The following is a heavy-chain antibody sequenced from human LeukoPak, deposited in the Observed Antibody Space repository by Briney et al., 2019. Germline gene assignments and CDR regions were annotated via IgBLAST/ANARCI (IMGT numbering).Heavy chain of an antibody. Sequence: ASVKVSCKASGYTFTSYGISWVRQAPGQGLEWMGWISAYNGNTNYAQKLQGRVTMTTDTSTSTAYVELRSLRSDDTAVYYCARGATYYYDSSGYYSDYWGQGTLVTVSS. CDR2: ISAYNGNT. CDR3: ARGATYYYDSSGYYSDY. D-gene: IGHD3-22*01. J-gene: IGHJ4*02. V-gene: IGHV1-18*01. CDR1: GYTFTSYG.